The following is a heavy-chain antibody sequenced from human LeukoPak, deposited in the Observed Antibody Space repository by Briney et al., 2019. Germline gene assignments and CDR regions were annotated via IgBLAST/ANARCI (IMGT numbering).Heavy chain of an antibody. CDR1: GFTFSSYA. J-gene: IGHJ3*02. D-gene: IGHD6-19*01. CDR3: ARAAWLHLDAFDI. V-gene: IGHV3-21*01. Sequence: GGSLRLSCAASGFTFSSYAMHWVRQAPGKGLEWVSSIKGRFTISRDLPKNSLYLQMNSLRGEDTAVYYCARAAWLHLDAFDIWGQGTMVTVSS. CDR2: I.